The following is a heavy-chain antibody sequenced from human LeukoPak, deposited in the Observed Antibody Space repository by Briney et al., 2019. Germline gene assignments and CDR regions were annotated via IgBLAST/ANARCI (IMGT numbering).Heavy chain of an antibody. CDR1: GGSISSGSYY. CDR2: IYTSGST. CDR3: ARSGTSGWGYYYYYMDV. J-gene: IGHJ6*03. Sequence: PSETLSLTCTVSGGSISSGSYYWSWIRQPAGEGLEWIGRIYTSGSTNYNPSLKSRVTISVDTSKNQFSLKLSSVTAADTAVYYCARSGTSGWGYYYYYMDVWGKGTTVTVSS. D-gene: IGHD6-19*01. V-gene: IGHV4-61*02.